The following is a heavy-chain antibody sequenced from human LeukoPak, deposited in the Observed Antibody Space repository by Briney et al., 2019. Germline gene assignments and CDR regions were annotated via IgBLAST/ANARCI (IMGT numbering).Heavy chain of an antibody. Sequence: GESLKISCKGSGYSFTSYWIGWVRQMPGKGLEWTGIIYPGDSDTIYSPSFQGQVTISADKSISTAYLQWSSLKASDTAMYYCARHVDSGTYYFQYWGQGTLVTVSP. J-gene: IGHJ4*02. V-gene: IGHV5-51*01. CDR2: IYPGDSDT. CDR3: ARHVDSGTYYFQY. D-gene: IGHD1-26*01. CDR1: GYSFTSYW.